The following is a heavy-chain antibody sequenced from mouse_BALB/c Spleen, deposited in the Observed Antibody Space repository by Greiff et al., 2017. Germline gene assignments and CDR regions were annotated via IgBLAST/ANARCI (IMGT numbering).Heavy chain of an antibody. Sequence: DLVKPGASVKLSCKASGYTFTSYWINWIKQRPGQGLEWIGRIAPGSGSTYYNEMFKGKATLTVDTSSSTAYIQLSSLSSEDSAVYYCGRAGYDGDYWGQGTTLTVSS. V-gene: IGHV1S41*01. CDR1: GYTFTSYW. CDR3: GRAGYDGDY. D-gene: IGHD2-2*01. CDR2: IAPGSGST. J-gene: IGHJ2*01.